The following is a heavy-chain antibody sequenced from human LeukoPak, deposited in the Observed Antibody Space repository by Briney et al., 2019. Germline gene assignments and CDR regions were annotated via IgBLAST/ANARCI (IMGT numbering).Heavy chain of an antibody. D-gene: IGHD2-15*01. CDR3: ARGYCSGGSCYSYYFDY. V-gene: IGHV4-30-2*01. Sequence: SQTLSLTCAVSGGSISSGGYSWSWIRQPPGKGLEWIGYIYHSGSTYYNPSLKSRVTISVDRSKNQFSLKLSSVTAADTAVHYCARGYCSGGSCYSYYFDYWGQGTLVTVSS. CDR2: IYHSGST. CDR1: GGSISSGGYS. J-gene: IGHJ4*02.